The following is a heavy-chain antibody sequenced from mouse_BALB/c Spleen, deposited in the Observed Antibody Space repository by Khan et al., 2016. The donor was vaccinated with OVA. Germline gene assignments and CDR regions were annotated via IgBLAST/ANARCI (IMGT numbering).Heavy chain of an antibody. Sequence: QVQLQQSGPELVKPGASVKMSCKASGYTFTSYYIHWVKQRPGQGLEWIGWISPGDGSTKYNEKFKDKTTLTADKSSSTAYMLLNSLTSEDSEIYFCARGYYGYLDFWGQGTTLTVSS. D-gene: IGHD1-1*01. CDR2: ISPGDGST. CDR1: GYTFTSYY. J-gene: IGHJ2*01. V-gene: IGHV1S56*01. CDR3: ARGYYGYLDF.